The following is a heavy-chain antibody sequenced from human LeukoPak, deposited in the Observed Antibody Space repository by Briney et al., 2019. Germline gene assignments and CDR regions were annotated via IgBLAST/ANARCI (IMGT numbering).Heavy chain of an antibody. CDR2: IILISPTA. CDR3: ATGRVSDTTLVSWFDT. J-gene: IGHJ5*02. CDR1: GGTLSTHA. V-gene: IGHV1-69*05. Sequence: SVKVSCKASGGTLSTHAVSWVRQAPGQGLEWMGGIILISPTAIYAQKFQDRVTITMDQYTTYMELSSLRSDDTAVYYCATGRVSDTTLVSWFDTWGQGTLVTVSS. D-gene: IGHD5-18*01.